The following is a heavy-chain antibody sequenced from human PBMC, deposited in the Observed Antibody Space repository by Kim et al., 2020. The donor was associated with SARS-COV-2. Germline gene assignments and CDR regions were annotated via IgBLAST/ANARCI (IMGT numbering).Heavy chain of an antibody. J-gene: IGHJ4*02. CDR2: GST. CDR3: AREGSGLDY. D-gene: IGHD3-10*01. Sequence: GSTFYANSVKGRFTISRDNSKNTLYHQMGSLSAEEMAVYDCAREGSGLDYWGQGILVTVSS. V-gene: IGHV3-64*01.